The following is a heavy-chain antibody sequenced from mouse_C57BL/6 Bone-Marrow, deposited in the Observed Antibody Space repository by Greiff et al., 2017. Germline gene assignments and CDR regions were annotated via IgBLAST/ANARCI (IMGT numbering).Heavy chain of an antibody. J-gene: IGHJ4*01. D-gene: IGHD3-1*01. CDR2: IDPEDGET. V-gene: IGHV14-2*01. CDR1: GFNIKDYY. Sequence: VHVKQSGAELVKPGASVKLSCTASGFNIKDYYMHWVKQRTEQGLEWIGRIDPEDGETKYAPKFQGKATITADTSSNTAYLQLSSLTSEDTAVYYCARGDGTTGLAMDYWGQGTSVTVSS. CDR3: ARGDGTTGLAMDY.